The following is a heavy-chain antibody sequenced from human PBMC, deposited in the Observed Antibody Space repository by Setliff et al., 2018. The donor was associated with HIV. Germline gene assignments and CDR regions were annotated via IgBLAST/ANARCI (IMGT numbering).Heavy chain of an antibody. V-gene: IGHV4-59*01. J-gene: IGHJ6*03. CDR1: GGSISSYY. CDR2: VYYSGST. CDR3: AIAYYYEGYYMDV. Sequence: SETLSLTCTVSGGSISSYYWTWIRQPPGEGLEWIGYVYYSGSTIYNPSLNSRVTISVDTSKNQFSLKLSSVTAVDTAVYYCAIAYYYEGYYMDVWGKGTTVTVSS. D-gene: IGHD3-22*01.